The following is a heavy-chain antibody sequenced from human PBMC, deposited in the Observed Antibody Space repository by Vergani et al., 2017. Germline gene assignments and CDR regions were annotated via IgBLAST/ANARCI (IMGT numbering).Heavy chain of an antibody. D-gene: IGHD3-3*01. CDR3: AKGNDDFWSGYPSSYWYFDL. J-gene: IGHJ2*01. CDR1: GGTFSSYA. CDR2: IIPILGTA. Sequence: QVQLVQSGAEVKKPGSSVKVSCKASGGTFSSYAISWVRQAPGQGLEWMGRIIPILGTANYAQKFQGRVTITADESTSTAYMELSSLKASDTAMYYCAKGNDDFWSGYPSSYWYFDLWGRGTLVTVSS. V-gene: IGHV1-69*11.